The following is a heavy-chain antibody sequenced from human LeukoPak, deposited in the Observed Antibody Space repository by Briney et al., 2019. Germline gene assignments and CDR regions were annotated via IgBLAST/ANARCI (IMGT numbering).Heavy chain of an antibody. CDR1: GFTFSSHA. Sequence: GGSLRLSCAASGFTFSSHAMSWVRQAPGKGLEWVSGISGSGGSTNYADSVKGRFTISRDNSKNTLYLQMNSLRAEDTAVYYCARSGSEWALDIWGQGTMVTVSS. V-gene: IGHV3-23*01. CDR2: ISGSGGST. J-gene: IGHJ3*02. CDR3: ARSGSEWALDI. D-gene: IGHD3-10*01.